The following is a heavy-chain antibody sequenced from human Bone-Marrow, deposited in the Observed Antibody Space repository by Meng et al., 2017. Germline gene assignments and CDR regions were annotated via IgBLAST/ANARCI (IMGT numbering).Heavy chain of an antibody. J-gene: IGHJ4*02. V-gene: IGHV4-39*06. D-gene: IGHD6-19*01. CDR1: GGPISSSSYY. CDR3: ARDTGYSSGWYIWHY. Sequence: RLQRRGSGPGTVKPSETLCLTCTVSGGPISSSSYYWGWIRQPPGKGLEWIGSIYYSGSTYYNPSLKSRVTISVDTSKNQFSLKLSSVTAADTAVYYCARDTGYSSGWYIWHYWGQGTLVTVSS. CDR2: IYYSGST.